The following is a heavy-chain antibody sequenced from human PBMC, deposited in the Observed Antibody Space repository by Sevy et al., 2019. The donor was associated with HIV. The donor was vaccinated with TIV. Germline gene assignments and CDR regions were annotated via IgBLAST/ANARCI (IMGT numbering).Heavy chain of an antibody. D-gene: IGHD1-20*01. J-gene: IGHJ4*02. CDR3: TNRGIVIITGFDY. CDR2: ISGSGGYT. V-gene: IGHV3-23*01. CDR1: GVIFNSHA. Sequence: GGSLRLSCAASGVIFNSHAMSWVRQAPGKGLEWVSTISGSGGYTYYSDSVKGRFSISRDNSKNTVYLQINSLRAEDTAVYYCTNRGIVIITGFDYWGQGTLVTVSS.